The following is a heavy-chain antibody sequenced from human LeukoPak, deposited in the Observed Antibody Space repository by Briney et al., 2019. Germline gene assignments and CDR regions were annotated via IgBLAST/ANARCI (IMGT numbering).Heavy chain of an antibody. J-gene: IGHJ6*03. CDR3: ARDVSSGRRDYYYYMDV. CDR1: GFTFSSHA. CDR2: ISYDGSNK. V-gene: IGHV3-30*04. D-gene: IGHD2/OR15-2a*01. Sequence: PGGSLRLSCAASGFTFSSHAMHWVRQAPGKGLEWVAVISYDGSNKYYADSVKGRFTISRDNSKNTLSLQMNSLRAEDTAVYYCARDVSSGRRDYYYYMDVWGKGTTVTVSS.